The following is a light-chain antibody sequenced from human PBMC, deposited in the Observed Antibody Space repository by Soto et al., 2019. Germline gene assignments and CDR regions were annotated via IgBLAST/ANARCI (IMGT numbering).Light chain of an antibody. Sequence: DIQMTKSPPSLSACVGDRVTIPSRASQGIRNDLGWYQKKPGKAPKRLIFAASSLESGVPSRFSGSRSGTEFTLTISSLQPEDVATYHCLQHNRYPWTFGQGTKVDIK. CDR3: LQHNRYPWT. V-gene: IGKV1-17*01. J-gene: IGKJ1*01. CDR1: QGIRND. CDR2: AAS.